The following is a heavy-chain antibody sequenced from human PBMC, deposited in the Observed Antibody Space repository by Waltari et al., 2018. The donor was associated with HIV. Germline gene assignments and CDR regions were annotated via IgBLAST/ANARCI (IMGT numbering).Heavy chain of an antibody. D-gene: IGHD3-9*01. Sequence: QVQLQESGPRLVKPSETLSLSCTVSGYSISRGGYYWSWIRRPAGEGMEWFWRMYVSGSTNYSPSLKSRVTMSVDTSTNNFSLKMTSVTVSDTAIYYCARATWGKTNAGCDRYFDKWGPGILVAVSS. CDR1: GYSISRGGYY. CDR3: ARATWGKTNAGCDRYFDK. V-gene: IGHV4-61*02. CDR2: MYVSGST. J-gene: IGHJ4*02.